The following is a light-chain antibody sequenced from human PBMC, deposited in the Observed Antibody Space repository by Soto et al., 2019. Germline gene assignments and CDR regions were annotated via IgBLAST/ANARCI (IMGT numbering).Light chain of an antibody. CDR2: EVS. CDR3: SSSTSSPTRV. CDR1: SSDVGGYNY. J-gene: IGLJ1*01. Sequence: QSVLTQPASVSGSPGQSITISCTGTSSDVGGYNYVSWYQQHPGKAPKLMIYEVSNRPSGVSNRFSGSKSGNTASLTISGLQAEDEADYYCSSSTSSPTRVFGTGTRSPS. V-gene: IGLV2-14*01.